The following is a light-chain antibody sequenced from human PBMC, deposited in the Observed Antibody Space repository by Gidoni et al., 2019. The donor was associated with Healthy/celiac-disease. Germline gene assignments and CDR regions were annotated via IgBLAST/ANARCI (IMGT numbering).Light chain of an antibody. Sequence: DIHMTHSPSSLSASVGDRVTITCRASQSISSYLYWYQQKPGKAPKLLIYAASSLQSGGPTRFSGSGSGTEFTLTISSLQPEDFATYYCQQSYSTLWTFGQGTKVEIK. J-gene: IGKJ1*01. CDR1: QSISSY. CDR2: AAS. CDR3: QQSYSTLWT. V-gene: IGKV1-39*01.